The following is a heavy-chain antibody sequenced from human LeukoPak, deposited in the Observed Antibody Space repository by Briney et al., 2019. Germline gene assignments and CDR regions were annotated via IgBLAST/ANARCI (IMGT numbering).Heavy chain of an antibody. CDR1: GFTFSSYG. V-gene: IGHV3-30*02. CDR3: AKDLNMVRGEPL. Sequence: GGSLRLSCAASGFTFSSYGMSWVRQAPGKGLEWVAFIRYDGSNKHYADSVKGRFTISRDNSKNTLYLQMNSLRAEDTAVYYCAKDLNMVRGEPLWGKGTTVTISS. CDR2: IRYDGSNK. J-gene: IGHJ6*04. D-gene: IGHD3-10*01.